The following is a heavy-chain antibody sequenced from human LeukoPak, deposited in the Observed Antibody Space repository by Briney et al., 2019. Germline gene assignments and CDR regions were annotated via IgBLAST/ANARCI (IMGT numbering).Heavy chain of an antibody. CDR2: INPSGGST. D-gene: IGHD3-16*01. CDR1: GYTFTSYY. J-gene: IGHJ6*03. Sequence: ASVKVSCKASGYTFTSYYMHWVRQAPGQGLDWMGIINPSGGSTTYAQKFQGRVTMTRDTSTTTVYMELSSLRSEDTAVYYCARDTQGGYYYIDVWGKGTTVTFSS. CDR3: ARDTQGGYYYIDV. V-gene: IGHV1-46*01.